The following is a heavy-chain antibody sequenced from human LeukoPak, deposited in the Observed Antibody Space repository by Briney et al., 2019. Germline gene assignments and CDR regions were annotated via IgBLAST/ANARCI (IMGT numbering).Heavy chain of an antibody. CDR3: ARDHEGSGPSGYRYGFHYYYYMDV. V-gene: IGHV3-30*04. Sequence: GGSLRLSCAASGFTFSSYAMHWVRQAPGKGLEWVAVISYDGSNKYYADSVKGRFTISRDNSKNTLYLQVNSLRAEDTAVYYCARDHEGSGPSGYRYGFHYYYYMDVWGKGTTVTVSS. CDR1: GFTFSSYA. CDR2: ISYDGSNK. D-gene: IGHD5-18*01. J-gene: IGHJ6*03.